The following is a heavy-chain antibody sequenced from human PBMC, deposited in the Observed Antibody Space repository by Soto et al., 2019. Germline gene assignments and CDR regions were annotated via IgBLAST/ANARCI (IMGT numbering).Heavy chain of an antibody. V-gene: IGHV4-31*03. J-gene: IGHJ5*02. CDR3: ARDTITRGQYYYGSGISYNWFDP. CDR2: IYYSGST. Sequence: SETLSLTCTVSGGSISSGGYYWSWIRQHPGKGLEWIGYIYYSGSTYYNPSLKSRVTISVDTSKNQFSLKLSSVTAADTAVYYCARDTITRGQYYYGSGISYNWFDPWGQGTLVTVSS. CDR1: GGSISSGGYY. D-gene: IGHD3-10*01.